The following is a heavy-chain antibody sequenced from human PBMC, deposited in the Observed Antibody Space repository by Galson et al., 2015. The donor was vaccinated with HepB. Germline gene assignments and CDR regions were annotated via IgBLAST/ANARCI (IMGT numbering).Heavy chain of an antibody. CDR3: ARGQYYYGSGTSEEKYYYYGMDV. Sequence: SCKASGYAFTSYGISWVRQAPGQGLEWMGWISAYNGNTNYAQKLQGRVTMTTDTSTSTAYMELRSLRSDDTAVYYCARGQYYYGSGTSEEKYYYYGMDVWGQGTTVTVSS. CDR2: ISAYNGNT. V-gene: IGHV1-18*04. J-gene: IGHJ6*02. CDR1: GYAFTSYG. D-gene: IGHD3-10*01.